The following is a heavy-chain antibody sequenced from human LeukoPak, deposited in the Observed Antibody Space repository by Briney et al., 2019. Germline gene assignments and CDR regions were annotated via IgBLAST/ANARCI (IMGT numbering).Heavy chain of an antibody. J-gene: IGHJ4*02. CDR3: AKGAYDYIEIAYFDY. CDR2: LIGSSGAT. CDR1: GFTFSNYA. V-gene: IGHV3-23*01. Sequence: GGSLRLSCAASGFTFSNYAMNWVRQAPGKGLEWVAVLIGSSGATDYADSVKGRFTISRDNSKNTLFLQMNSLRAEDTAIYYCAKGAYDYIEIAYFDYWGQGALVTVTS. D-gene: IGHD5-12*01.